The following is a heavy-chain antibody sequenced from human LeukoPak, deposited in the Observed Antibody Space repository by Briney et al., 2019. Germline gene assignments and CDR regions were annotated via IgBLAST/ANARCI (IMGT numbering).Heavy chain of an antibody. Sequence: GGSLRLSCAASGFTFSIYGMHWVRQAPGRGLEWVAAIWEDGTNINYADSVKGRFTISRDNSKSTLFLQMNNLRAEDTALYYCARVGYNTGWYEYWGQGTLVTVSS. CDR3: ARVGYNTGWYEY. V-gene: IGHV3-33*01. CDR2: IWEDGTNI. J-gene: IGHJ4*02. D-gene: IGHD6-19*01. CDR1: GFTFSIYG.